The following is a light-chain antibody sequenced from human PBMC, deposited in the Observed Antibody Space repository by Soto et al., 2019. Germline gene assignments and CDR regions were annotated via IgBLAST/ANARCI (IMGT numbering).Light chain of an antibody. CDR2: GTS. CDR1: QSVSSN. Sequence: EIGMTQSPVTLSVSPGERVTLSCRASQSVSSNLAWFQQKPGQAPRLLIYGTSTRATGIPARFSGSGSGTEFTLTISSLQSEDFTVYYCQQYTNWPYTFGQGTRLEIK. CDR3: QQYTNWPYT. J-gene: IGKJ2*01. V-gene: IGKV3-15*01.